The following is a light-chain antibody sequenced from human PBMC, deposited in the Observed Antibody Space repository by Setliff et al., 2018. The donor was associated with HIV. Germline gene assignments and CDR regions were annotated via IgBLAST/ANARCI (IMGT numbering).Light chain of an antibody. V-gene: IGLV2-14*01. Sequence: SALTQPASVSGSPGQSITISCSGTRFDVGAYNYVSWYQQHPGKAPKLVIYEVSNRPSGVSNRFSGSKSGNTASLTISGLQAEDEADYFCSSYRGGSTLFVLGPGTKVTVL. J-gene: IGLJ1*01. CDR3: SSYRGGSTLFV. CDR1: RFDVGAYNY. CDR2: EVS.